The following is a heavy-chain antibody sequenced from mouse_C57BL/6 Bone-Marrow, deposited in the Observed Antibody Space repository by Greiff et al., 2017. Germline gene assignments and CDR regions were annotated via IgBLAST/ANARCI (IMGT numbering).Heavy chain of an antibody. Sequence: QVQLQQSGPELVRPGASVKISCKAPGYTFTSHWMQWVRQRPGQGLEWIGEIFPGSGSTYYNEKFKGKATLTVDTSSSTAYMQLSSLTSEDSAVYFCARVDSSRYGYAMDYWGQGTSVTVSS. D-gene: IGHD3-2*02. CDR3: ARVDSSRYGYAMDY. J-gene: IGHJ4*01. CDR1: GYTFTSHW. CDR2: IFPGSGST. V-gene: IGHV1-56*01.